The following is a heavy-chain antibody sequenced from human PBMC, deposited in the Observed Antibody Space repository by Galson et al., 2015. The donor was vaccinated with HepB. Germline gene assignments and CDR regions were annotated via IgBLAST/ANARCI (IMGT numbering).Heavy chain of an antibody. CDR1: GYTFTNYA. V-gene: IGHV1-3*01. CDR2: INAGNGNT. D-gene: IGHD5-12*01. Sequence: SVKVSCKASGYTFTNYAMNWVRQAPGQRLEWMGWINAGNGNTKYSQKFQGRVTITRDTSASTAYMELSSLRSEDTAVYYCARAITVGYDSEWFDPWGQGTLVTVSS. CDR3: ARAITVGYDSEWFDP. J-gene: IGHJ5*02.